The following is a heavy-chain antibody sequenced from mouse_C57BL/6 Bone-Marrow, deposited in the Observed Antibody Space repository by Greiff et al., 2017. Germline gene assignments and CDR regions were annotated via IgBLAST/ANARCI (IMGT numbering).Heavy chain of an antibody. CDR1: GYSITSGYY. J-gene: IGHJ2*01. CDR3: ARDRARTGRACDY. CDR2: ISYDGSN. D-gene: IGHD4-1*01. Sequence: DVQLVESGPGLVKPSQSLSLTCSVTGYSITSGYYWNWIRQFPGNKLEWMGYISYDGSNNYNPSLKNRISITRDTSKNQFFLKLNSVTTEDTATYYCARDRARTGRACDYWGQGTTLTVSS. V-gene: IGHV3-6*01.